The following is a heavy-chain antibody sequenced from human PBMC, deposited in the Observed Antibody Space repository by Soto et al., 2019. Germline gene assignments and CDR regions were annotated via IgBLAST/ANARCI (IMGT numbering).Heavy chain of an antibody. Sequence: QVQLVQSGAEVKKPGASVKVSCKASGYTFTSYDINWVRQATGQGREWMGWMNPNSGKTGYAQKFQGKVTMTRSTSISTANMELSSRRSEETAVYYGAREKSGYYDYWGQGTLVTVSS. CDR2: MNPNSGKT. J-gene: IGHJ4*02. V-gene: IGHV1-8*01. CDR3: AREKSGYYDY. CDR1: GYTFTSYD. D-gene: IGHD3-3*01.